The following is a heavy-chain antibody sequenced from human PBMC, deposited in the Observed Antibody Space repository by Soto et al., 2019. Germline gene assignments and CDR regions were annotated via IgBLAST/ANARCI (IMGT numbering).Heavy chain of an antibody. V-gene: IGHV4-30-4*01. J-gene: IGHJ6*02. Sequence: QVQLQESGPGLVKPSQTLSLTCTVSGGSISSGNYFWSWIRQPPGKGLEWIGYMYYTGSSFYNPSLKSRVTISVDTSKNQFSLKLSTVTAPDTAVYYSARTGRMVVNYFAMDVWGQGTTVTVSS. CDR3: ARTGRMVVNYFAMDV. CDR2: MYYTGSS. D-gene: IGHD3-10*01. CDR1: GGSISSGNYF.